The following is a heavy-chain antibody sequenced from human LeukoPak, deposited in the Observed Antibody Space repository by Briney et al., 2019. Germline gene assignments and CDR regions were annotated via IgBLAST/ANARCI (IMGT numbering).Heavy chain of an antibody. V-gene: IGHV4-34*01. CDR1: GGSFSGYY. CDR3: ASLVRGVITSFDY. D-gene: IGHD3-10*01. J-gene: IGHJ4*02. CDR2: INHSGST. Sequence: PSETLSLTCAVYGGSFSGYYWSWIRQPPGKGLEWIGEINHSGSTNYNPSLKSRVTISVDTSKNQFSLKLSSVTAADTAVYYCASLVRGVITSFDYCGQGTLVTVSS.